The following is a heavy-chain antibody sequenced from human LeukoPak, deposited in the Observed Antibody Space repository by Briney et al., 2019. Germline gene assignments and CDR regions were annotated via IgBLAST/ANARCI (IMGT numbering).Heavy chain of an antibody. V-gene: IGHV4-4*02. Sequence: PSETLCLTCAVSGGSISSSNWWRWVRQPPGKGLEWIGEIYHSGSTNYNASLKSRVTISVDKSKNPFSLKMNSVTAADTAVYYCARMVTALSTPWFDPCGQGTLVTVSS. CDR1: GGSISSSNW. D-gene: IGHD2-21*02. CDR2: IYHSGST. CDR3: ARMVTALSTPWFDP. J-gene: IGHJ5*02.